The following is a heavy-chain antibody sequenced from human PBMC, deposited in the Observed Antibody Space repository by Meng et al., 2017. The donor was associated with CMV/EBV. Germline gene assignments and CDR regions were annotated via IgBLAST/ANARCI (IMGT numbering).Heavy chain of an antibody. CDR3: ASSLRYCGRTSCAHTGGVDV. D-gene: IGHD2-2*01. CDR2: INHSGST. J-gene: IGHJ6*02. Sequence: GSLRLSCAVYGGSFSGYYWSWIRQPPGKGLEWIGEINHSGSTNYNPSLKSRVTISVDTSKNQFSLKLSSVTAADTAVYYGASSLRYCGRTSCAHTGGVDVWGQGTTVTVSS. V-gene: IGHV4-34*01. CDR1: GGSFSGYY.